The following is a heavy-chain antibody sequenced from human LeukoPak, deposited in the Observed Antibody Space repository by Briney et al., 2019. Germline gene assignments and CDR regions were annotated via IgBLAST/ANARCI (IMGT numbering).Heavy chain of an antibody. V-gene: IGHV3-33*01. Sequence: PGRSLRLSCAASGFTFSSYGMHWVRQAPGKGLEWVAVIWYDGTKNYYADSVKGRFTISRDNSKNMLYLQMNSLRAEDTAVYYCARDRGGSYYNAFDIWGQGTMVTVSS. D-gene: IGHD1-26*01. J-gene: IGHJ3*02. CDR2: IWYDGTKN. CDR1: GFTFSSYG. CDR3: ARDRGGSYYNAFDI.